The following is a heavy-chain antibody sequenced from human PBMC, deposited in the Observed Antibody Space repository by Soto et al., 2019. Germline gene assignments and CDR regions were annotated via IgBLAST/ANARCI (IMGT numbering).Heavy chain of an antibody. V-gene: IGHV3-23*01. D-gene: IGHD2-15*01. J-gene: IGHJ4*02. CDR2: VSIGGST. CDR3: ATRRGARGHFDY. CDR1: GFTFSSYA. Sequence: DVQLLESGGGLVQPEGSLRLSCAASGFTFSSYAMGWVRQGPGKGLEWVAVVSIGGSTHYAVSARGRFTLSRYNAEDTLYLQMTSLTAEDPAVYLCATRRGARGHFDYWGQGALVTVPS.